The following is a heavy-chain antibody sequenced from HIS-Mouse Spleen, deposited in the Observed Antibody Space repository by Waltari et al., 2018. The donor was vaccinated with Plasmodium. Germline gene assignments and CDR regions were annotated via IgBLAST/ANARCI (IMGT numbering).Heavy chain of an antibody. V-gene: IGHV1-2*02. CDR1: GYTFTGYY. CDR3: ARDLAAAGHFDY. Sequence: QVQLVQSGAEVKKPGASVKVSCKASGYTFTGYYMHWVRQAPGQGLEWMGRINPTRGGTNNAQKFQGRVTMTRDTSISTAYMELSRLRSDDTAVYYCARDLAAAGHFDYWGQGTLVTVSS. J-gene: IGHJ4*02. D-gene: IGHD6-13*01. CDR2: INPTRGGT.